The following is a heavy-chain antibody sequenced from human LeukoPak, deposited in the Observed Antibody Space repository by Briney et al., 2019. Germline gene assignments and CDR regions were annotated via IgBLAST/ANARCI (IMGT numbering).Heavy chain of an antibody. V-gene: IGHV5-51*01. Sequence: GASLQISCKGSGYSFTSYWIGWVRQMPGKGLEWMGIIYPGDSDTRYSPSFQGQVTISADKSISTAYLQWSSLKASDTAMYYCARRGLRFLEWPLVDYWGQGTLVTVSS. J-gene: IGHJ4*02. CDR3: ARRGLRFLEWPLVDY. D-gene: IGHD3-3*01. CDR1: GYSFTSYW. CDR2: IYPGDSDT.